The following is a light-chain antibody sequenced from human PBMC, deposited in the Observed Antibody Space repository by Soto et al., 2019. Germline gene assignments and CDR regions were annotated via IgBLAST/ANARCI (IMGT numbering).Light chain of an antibody. Sequence: EIVLTQSPGTLSLSPGERATLSCRASQSVSSTHFAWHQQKPGQAHRLLIYGTANSATGIPDRFSGSGSVTEFILTSSRLEPEDFSAYYCLQHGTSPHTFSQGTKLEIK. V-gene: IGKV3-20*01. CDR3: LQHGTSPHT. CDR2: GTA. CDR1: QSVSSTH. J-gene: IGKJ2*01.